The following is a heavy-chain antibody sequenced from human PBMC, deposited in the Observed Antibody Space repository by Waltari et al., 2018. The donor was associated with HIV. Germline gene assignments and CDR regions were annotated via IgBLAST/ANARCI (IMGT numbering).Heavy chain of an antibody. CDR2: ISWDRGRI. J-gene: IGHJ5*02. V-gene: IGHV3-9*01. CDR1: GFIFDDYG. CDR3: ARGPLYDWFDP. D-gene: IGHD2-8*01. Sequence: EVHLVESGGGLVQPGGSLRLSCAASGFIFDDYGMHWVRQAPGKGLEWFSGISWDRGRIGYADSVRGRFTISRDNAKNFVYLQMNSLRGDDTAFYYCARGPLYDWFDPWGQGTLVTVSS.